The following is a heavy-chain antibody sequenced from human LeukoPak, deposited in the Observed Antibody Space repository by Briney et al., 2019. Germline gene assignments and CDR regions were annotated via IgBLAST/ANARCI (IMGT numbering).Heavy chain of an antibody. J-gene: IGHJ5*02. V-gene: IGHV1-2*06. CDR2: INPNSGGT. D-gene: IGHD6-13*01. CDR3: ARDHRVAAAGTNWFDP. CDR1: GYTFTGYY. Sequence: ASVKVSCKASGYTFTGYYMHWVRQAPGQGPEWMGRINPNSGGTNYAQKFQGRVTMTRDTSISTAYMELSRLRSDDTAVYYCARDHRVAAAGTNWFDPWGQGTLVTVSS.